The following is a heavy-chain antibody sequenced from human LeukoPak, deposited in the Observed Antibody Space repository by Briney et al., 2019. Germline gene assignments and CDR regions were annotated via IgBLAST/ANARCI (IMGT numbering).Heavy chain of an antibody. J-gene: IGHJ4*02. D-gene: IGHD2-8*02. V-gene: IGHV3-23*01. Sequence: GGSLRLSCAASGFTFSTYAMNGVGHTPGKGLEWVSSIIGSGADTYYADSVKGRFTISRDNSKNTLYLQMNSLRAEDTAVYYCAKDPIWWNYFDYWGQGTLVTVSS. CDR2: IIGSGADT. CDR1: GFTFSTYA. CDR3: AKDPIWWNYFDY.